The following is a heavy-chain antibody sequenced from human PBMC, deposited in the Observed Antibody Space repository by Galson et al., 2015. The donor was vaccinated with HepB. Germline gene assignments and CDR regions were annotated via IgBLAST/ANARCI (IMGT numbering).Heavy chain of an antibody. CDR2: IWYDGSNK. Sequence: SLRLSCAASGFTFSSYGMHWVRQAPGKGLEWVAVIWYDGSNKYNADSVKGRFTITRDNSKNTLYQQMNSLRAEDTAVYYCARDLGYCSSTSCLGGLNYYGMDVWGQGTTVTVSS. CDR3: ARDLGYCSSTSCLGGLNYYGMDV. V-gene: IGHV3-33*01. CDR1: GFTFSSYG. D-gene: IGHD2-2*01. J-gene: IGHJ6*02.